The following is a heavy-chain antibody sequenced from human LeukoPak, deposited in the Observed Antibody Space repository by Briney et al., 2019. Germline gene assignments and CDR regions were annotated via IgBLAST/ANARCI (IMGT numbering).Heavy chain of an antibody. V-gene: IGHV3-66*01. J-gene: IGHJ4*02. Sequence: GGSLRLSCAASGFTVSSNYMSWVRQAPGKGLEWVSVIYSGGSTYYADSVKGRFTISRDNSKNTLYLQMNSLRAEDTAVYYCARVAVAAYFDYWGQGTLVTVSS. CDR2: IYSGGST. D-gene: IGHD6-19*01. CDR3: ARVAVAAYFDY. CDR1: GFTVSSNY.